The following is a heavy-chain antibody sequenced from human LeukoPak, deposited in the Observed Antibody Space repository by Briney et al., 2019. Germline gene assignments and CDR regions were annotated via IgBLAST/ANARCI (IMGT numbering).Heavy chain of an antibody. V-gene: IGHV1-69*05. Sequence: PVKVSCKASGGTFSSYAIGWVRQAPGQGLEWMGGIIPIFGTANYAQKFQGRVTITTDESTSTAYMELSSLRSEDTAVYYCARDDLGFWSGYYAFDIWGQGTMVTVSS. J-gene: IGHJ3*02. CDR2: IIPIFGTA. CDR1: GGTFSSYA. D-gene: IGHD3-3*01. CDR3: ARDDLGFWSGYYAFDI.